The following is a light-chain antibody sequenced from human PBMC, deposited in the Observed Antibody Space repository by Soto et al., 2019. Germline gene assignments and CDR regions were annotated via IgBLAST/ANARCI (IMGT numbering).Light chain of an antibody. J-gene: IGLJ1*01. CDR3: CSYTATTTYV. V-gene: IGLV2-14*03. CDR1: GNEISGYTF. CDR2: DVN. Sequence: QSVLTQPASVSGSPGQSISISCTGTGNEISGYTFVSWYQQHPYKVPKLVIFDVNRRSSGVSDRFSCSKSVNAASLTISGLQAEDEADYYCCSYTATTTYVFGTGTKVTVL.